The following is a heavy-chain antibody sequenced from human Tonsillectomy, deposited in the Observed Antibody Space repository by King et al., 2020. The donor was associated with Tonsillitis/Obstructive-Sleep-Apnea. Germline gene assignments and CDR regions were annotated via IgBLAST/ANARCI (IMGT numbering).Heavy chain of an antibody. J-gene: IGHJ4*02. CDR3: ARISNWGSGYFDY. D-gene: IGHD7-27*01. V-gene: IGHV3-21*01. CDR1: GFTFSSYS. Sequence: VQLVESGGGLVKPGGSLRLSCAASGFTFSSYSMNWVRQAPGKGLEWGSSISSSSSYIYYADSVKGRFTISRDNAKNSLYLQMNSLRAEDTAVYYCARISNWGSGYFDYWGQGTLVTVSS. CDR2: ISSSSSYI.